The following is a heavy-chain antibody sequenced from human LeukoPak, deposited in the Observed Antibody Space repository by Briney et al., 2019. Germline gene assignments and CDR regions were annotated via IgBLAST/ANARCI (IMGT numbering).Heavy chain of an antibody. J-gene: IGHJ4*02. CDR3: ARDQEGFDY. CDR1: GYTFTTYA. CDR2: IYPRDGST. Sequence: ASVKVSCKASGYTFTTYAINWLRQAPGQGLEWMGMIYPRDGSTSYAQKFQGRVTVTRDTSTSTVHMELSGLRSEDAAVYYCARDQEGFDYWGQGTLVTVSS. V-gene: IGHV1-46*01.